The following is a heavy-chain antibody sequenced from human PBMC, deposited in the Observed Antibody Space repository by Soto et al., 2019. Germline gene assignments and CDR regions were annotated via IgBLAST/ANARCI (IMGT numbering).Heavy chain of an antibody. J-gene: IGHJ4*02. Sequence: QVQLVQSGAEVKKPGSSVKVSCKASGGTFSSYTISWVRQAPGQGLEWMGRIIPILGIANYAQKFQGRVTITADKSTSTAYMELSSLRSEDTAVYYCAHPQTVTTDDYWGQGTLVTVSS. V-gene: IGHV1-69*02. CDR1: GGTFSSYT. CDR2: IIPILGIA. CDR3: AHPQTVTTDDY. D-gene: IGHD4-17*01.